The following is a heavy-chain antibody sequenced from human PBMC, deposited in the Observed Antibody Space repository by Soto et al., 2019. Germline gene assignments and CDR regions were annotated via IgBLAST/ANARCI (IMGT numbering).Heavy chain of an antibody. CDR1: GYTFTSYG. D-gene: IGHD2-15*01. CDR3: ARGDCSGGSCFFDY. V-gene: IGHV1-18*01. J-gene: IGHJ4*02. Sequence: EASVKVSCKASGYTFTSYGISWVRQAPGQGLEWMGWISAYNGNTNYAQKLQGRVTMTTDTSTSAAYLELRRLRSEDTAVYYCARGDCSGGSCFFDYWGQGTLVTVSS. CDR2: ISAYNGNT.